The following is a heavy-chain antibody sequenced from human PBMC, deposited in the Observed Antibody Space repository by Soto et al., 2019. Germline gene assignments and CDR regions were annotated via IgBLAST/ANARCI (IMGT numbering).Heavy chain of an antibody. Sequence: QLQLQESGSGLVKPSQTLSLTCAVSGGSISSGGYSWSWIRQPPGKDLEWIGYIYHSGSTYYNPSLKSRVTISVDRSKNQFSLKLSSVTAADTAVYYCAREGYSGYDSPGYFDYWGQGTLVTVSS. D-gene: IGHD5-12*01. V-gene: IGHV4-30-2*01. CDR3: AREGYSGYDSPGYFDY. CDR1: GGSISSGGYS. J-gene: IGHJ4*02. CDR2: IYHSGST.